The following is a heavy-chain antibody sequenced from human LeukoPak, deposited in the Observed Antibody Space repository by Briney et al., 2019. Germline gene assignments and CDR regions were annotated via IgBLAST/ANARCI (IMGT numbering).Heavy chain of an antibody. CDR3: ARVAMVRGKGNWFDP. J-gene: IGHJ5*02. V-gene: IGHV1-2*02. Sequence: EASVKVSCKASGYSFTGYYMHWVRQAPGQGLEWMGWINPNSGGTNYAQKFQGRVTMTRDTSISTAYMELSRLRSDDTAVYYCARVAMVRGKGNWFDPWGQGTLVTVSS. D-gene: IGHD3-10*01. CDR2: INPNSGGT. CDR1: GYSFTGYY.